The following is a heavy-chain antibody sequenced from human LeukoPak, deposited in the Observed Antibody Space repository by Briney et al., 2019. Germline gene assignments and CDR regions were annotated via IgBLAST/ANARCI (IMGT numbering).Heavy chain of an antibody. CDR3: AKRGVVIRVILVGFHKEAYYFDS. D-gene: IGHD3-22*01. CDR1: GITLSNYG. V-gene: IGHV3-23*01. CDR2: MSDSGGRT. Sequence: GGSLRLSCAVPGITLSNYGMSWVRQAPGKGLEWVAGMSDSGGRTNYADSVKGRFTISRDNPKNTLYLQMNSLRAEDTAVYFCAKRGVVIRVILVGFHKEAYYFDSWGQGALVTVSS. J-gene: IGHJ4*02.